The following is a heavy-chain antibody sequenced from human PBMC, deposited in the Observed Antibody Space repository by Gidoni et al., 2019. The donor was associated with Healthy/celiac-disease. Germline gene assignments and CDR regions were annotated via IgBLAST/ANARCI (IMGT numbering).Heavy chain of an antibody. Sequence: EVQLVESGGGLGKPGGSLRLSGEASGFTFSSYSLNWVRQAPGQGLEWVSSISSSSSYIYYADSVKGRFTISRDNAKNSLYLQMNSLRAEDTAVYYCARDRVEMATIVDYWGQGTLVTVSS. D-gene: IGHD5-12*01. CDR1: GFTFSSYS. CDR2: ISSSSSYI. J-gene: IGHJ4*02. V-gene: IGHV3-21*01. CDR3: ARDRVEMATIVDY.